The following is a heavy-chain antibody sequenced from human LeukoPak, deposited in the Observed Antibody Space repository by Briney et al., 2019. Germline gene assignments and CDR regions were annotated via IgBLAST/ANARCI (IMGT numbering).Heavy chain of an antibody. CDR1: GFTFSRYW. CDR2: IITDGSTT. D-gene: IGHD3-3*01. CDR3: AKDQGGYDFWSGYLSY. Sequence: WGSLRLSCAASGFTFSRYWMHWVRQAPGKGLVWVSRIITDGSTTDYADSVKGRFTISRDNAKNTLYLQMNSLRAEDTAVYYCAKDQGGYDFWSGYLSYWGQGTLVTVSS. J-gene: IGHJ4*02. V-gene: IGHV3-74*01.